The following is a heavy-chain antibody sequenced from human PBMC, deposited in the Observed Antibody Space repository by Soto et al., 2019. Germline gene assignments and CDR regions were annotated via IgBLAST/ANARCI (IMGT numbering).Heavy chain of an antibody. D-gene: IGHD4-17*01. Sequence: QITLKESGPTLVRPAQTLTLTCDFSGFSLSTYHMGVAWIRQPPGKALEWLALIYWDDDKRYSPSLKDRLAISKDTSSNQVVLTITIMDPGETATYFCAHAGDYDLLTFDHWGRGTLVTVSS. CDR1: GFSLSTYHMG. CDR3: AHAGDYDLLTFDH. J-gene: IGHJ4*02. V-gene: IGHV2-5*02. CDR2: IYWDDDK.